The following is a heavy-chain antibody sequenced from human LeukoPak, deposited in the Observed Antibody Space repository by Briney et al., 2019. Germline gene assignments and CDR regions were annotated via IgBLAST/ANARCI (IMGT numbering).Heavy chain of an antibody. D-gene: IGHD4-17*01. Sequence: XXCAXSGFTFXTYAMSWVRQAPGKGLEWVSTISGSGGATFYADSVKGRFNISRDNSKNTVYLQMNSLRPDDTAVYYCAGEWTTVSAFWGQGTLVTVSS. CDR1: GFTFXTYA. CDR2: ISGSGGAT. J-gene: IGHJ4*02. CDR3: AGEWTTVSAF. V-gene: IGHV3-23*01.